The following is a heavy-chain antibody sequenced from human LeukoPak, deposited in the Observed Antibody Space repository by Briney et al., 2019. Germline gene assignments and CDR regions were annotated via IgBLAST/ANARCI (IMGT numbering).Heavy chain of an antibody. Sequence: GGSLRLSCAGSGFTFSRYNMNWFRQAPGKGLEWVAVIWYDGSNKYYPDSVQGRFTISRDNSKNTLYLQVNSLRAEDTAVYYCARDRSMSGWYIDLWGRGTLVTVSS. J-gene: IGHJ2*01. D-gene: IGHD2/OR15-2a*01. CDR3: ARDRSMSGWYIDL. CDR1: GFTFSRYN. CDR2: IWYDGSNK. V-gene: IGHV3-33*08.